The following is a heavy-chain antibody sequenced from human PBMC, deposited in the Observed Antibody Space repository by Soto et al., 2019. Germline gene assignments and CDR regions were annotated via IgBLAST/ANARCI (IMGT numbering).Heavy chain of an antibody. J-gene: IGHJ5*02. D-gene: IGHD3-22*01. CDR1: GGTFSSYA. CDR2: IIPIFGTA. Sequence: QVQLVQSGAEVKKPGSSVKVSCKASGGTFSSYAITWVRQAPGQGLEWMGGIIPIFGTANYAQKFQGRVTITADESTSTGYMGLSSLRSEDTAVYYCARDRGPSGGYYPCGFDPWGQGTLVTVSS. CDR3: ARDRGPSGGYYPCGFDP. V-gene: IGHV1-69*12.